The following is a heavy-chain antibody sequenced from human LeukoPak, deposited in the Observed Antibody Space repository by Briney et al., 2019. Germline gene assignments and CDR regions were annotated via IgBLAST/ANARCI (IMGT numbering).Heavy chain of an antibody. Sequence: GGSLRLSCAASGFTFSGSAMHWVRQASGKGLEWVGRIRSKANSYATAYAASVKGRFTISRDDSKNTAYLQMNSLKTEDTAVYYCTRQVGANYFDCWGQGALVTVSS. V-gene: IGHV3-73*01. CDR1: GFTFSGSA. J-gene: IGHJ4*02. D-gene: IGHD1-26*01. CDR2: IRSKANSYAT. CDR3: TRQVGANYFDC.